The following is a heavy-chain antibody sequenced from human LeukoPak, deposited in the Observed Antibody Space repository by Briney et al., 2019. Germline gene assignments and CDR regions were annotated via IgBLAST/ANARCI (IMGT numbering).Heavy chain of an antibody. CDR2: MNPSSGNT. CDR1: GYTFTSYD. CDR3: ARNLPVTGDFDC. Sequence: ASVKVSCKASGYTFTSYDFNWVRQATGQGLEWLGWMNPSSGNTGYAQKFQGRVTMTRNTSISTAYMELSSLRSEDTAVYYCARNLPVTGDFDCWGQGTLVTVSS. V-gene: IGHV1-8*01. D-gene: IGHD2-21*02. J-gene: IGHJ4*02.